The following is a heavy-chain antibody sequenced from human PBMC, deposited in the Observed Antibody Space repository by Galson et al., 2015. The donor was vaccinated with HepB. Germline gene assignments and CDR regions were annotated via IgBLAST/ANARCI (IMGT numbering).Heavy chain of an antibody. D-gene: IGHD6-13*01. CDR1: GYTFTSYG. CDR2: INAYNGNT. Sequence: SVKVSCKASGYTFTSYGISWARQAPGQGLEWMGWINAYNGNTNYARKLQGRVTMTTDSSTSTAYMELRSLRSDDTAVYYCARVGAAAIYYYYAMDVWGQGTTVTVSS. J-gene: IGHJ6*02. V-gene: IGHV1-18*01. CDR3: ARVGAAAIYYYYAMDV.